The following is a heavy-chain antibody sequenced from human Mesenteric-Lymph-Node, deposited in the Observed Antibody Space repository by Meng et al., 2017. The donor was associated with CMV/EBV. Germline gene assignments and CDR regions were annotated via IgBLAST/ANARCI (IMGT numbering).Heavy chain of an antibody. CDR3: ARASAGYCGGGSCYSVGKTYGMDV. Sequence: GESLKISCAASGFTFSSYAMHWVRQAPGKGLEWVAVISYDGSNKYYADSVKGRFTISRDNSKNTLYLQMNSLRAEDTAVYYCARASAGYCGGGSCYSVGKTYGMDVWGQGTTVTVSS. V-gene: IGHV3-30-3*01. CDR1: GFTFSSYA. D-gene: IGHD2-15*01. J-gene: IGHJ6*02. CDR2: ISYDGSNK.